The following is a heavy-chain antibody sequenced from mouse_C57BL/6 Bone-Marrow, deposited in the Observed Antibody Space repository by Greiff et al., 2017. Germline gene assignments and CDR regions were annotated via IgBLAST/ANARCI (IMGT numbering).Heavy chain of an antibody. Sequence: VQLQQSGPELVKPGASVKLSCKASGYTFTSYDINWVKQRPGQGLEWIGWIYPRVGSTKYNEKFKGKATLTVDTSSSTAYMELHRLTSEDSAVYFCARDYGSSYWYFDVWGTGTTVTVSS. CDR1: GYTFTSYD. D-gene: IGHD1-1*01. CDR3: ARDYGSSYWYFDV. V-gene: IGHV1-85*01. J-gene: IGHJ1*03. CDR2: IYPRVGST.